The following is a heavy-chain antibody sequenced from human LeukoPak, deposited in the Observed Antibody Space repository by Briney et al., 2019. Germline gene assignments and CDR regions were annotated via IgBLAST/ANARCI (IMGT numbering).Heavy chain of an antibody. J-gene: IGHJ4*02. CDR2: IYYSGST. D-gene: IGHD1-26*01. V-gene: IGHV4-59*01. CDR3: AKNTWELLQ. CDR1: GVSISSYY. Sequence: SETLSLTCTVSGVSISSYYWSRIRQPPGKGLEWIGYIYYSGSTNYNPSLKSRVTISVDTSKNQFSLKLSSVTAADTAVYYCAKNTWELLQWGQGTLVTVSS.